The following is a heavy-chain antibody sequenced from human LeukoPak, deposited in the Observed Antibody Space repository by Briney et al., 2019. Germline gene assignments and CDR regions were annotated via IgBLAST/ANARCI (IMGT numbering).Heavy chain of an antibody. J-gene: IGHJ4*02. D-gene: IGHD3-22*01. CDR1: GFTLSSYS. Sequence: GGSLRLSCAASGFTLSSYSMNWVRQAPGKGLEWVSYISSSSSTIYYADSVKGRFTISRDNAKNSLYLQMNSLRAEDTAVYYCARDFVLPAAKDSSGYYSDPTPVGPGPFDYWGQGTLVTVSS. CDR3: ARDFVLPAAKDSSGYYSDPTPVGPGPFDY. V-gene: IGHV3-48*04. CDR2: ISSSSSTI.